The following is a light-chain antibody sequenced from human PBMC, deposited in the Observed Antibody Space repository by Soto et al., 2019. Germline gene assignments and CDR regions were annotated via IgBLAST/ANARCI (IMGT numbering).Light chain of an antibody. J-gene: IGKJ3*01. Sequence: EIVLTQSPGTLSLSPGERATLSCRAIQSVSSSYLAWYQQKPGQAPRLLIYGASSRATGITDRFSGSGSGTDFTLTISRLEPEDFAVYYCHQYGSSPPYTFGPGNTVDSK. V-gene: IGKV3-20*01. CDR1: QSVSSSY. CDR2: GAS. CDR3: HQYGSSPPYT.